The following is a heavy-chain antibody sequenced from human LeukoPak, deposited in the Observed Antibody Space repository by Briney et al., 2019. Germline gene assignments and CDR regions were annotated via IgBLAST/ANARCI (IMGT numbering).Heavy chain of an antibody. D-gene: IGHD6-13*01. Sequence: GESLKISCKGSGYSFTTYWIGWVRQMPGEGLEGMGIIYPGDSDTRYSPSFQGQVTISADKSISTAYLQWSSLKASDTAIYYCARVGGAEYSSSQPFDYWGQGTLVTVSS. CDR3: ARVGGAEYSSSQPFDY. J-gene: IGHJ4*02. V-gene: IGHV5-51*01. CDR2: IYPGDSDT. CDR1: GYSFTTYW.